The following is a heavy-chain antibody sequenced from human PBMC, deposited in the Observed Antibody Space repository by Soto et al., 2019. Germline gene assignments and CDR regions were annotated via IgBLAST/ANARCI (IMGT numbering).Heavy chain of an antibody. V-gene: IGHV3-30*03. D-gene: IGHD5-18*01. CDR1: GFTFTSYG. CDR3: VSDRGYGHASVPYS. CDR2: ISYDGGLQ. J-gene: IGHJ4*02. Sequence: QAHLVESGGGVVQPGRSLRLSCAASGFTFTSYGMHWVRQAPGTRLEWVAVISYDGGLQHYADSVKGRFTISRDNSKNMLLLQMNILIAEDTAVYYCVSDRGYGHASVPYSWGQGTLVSVSS.